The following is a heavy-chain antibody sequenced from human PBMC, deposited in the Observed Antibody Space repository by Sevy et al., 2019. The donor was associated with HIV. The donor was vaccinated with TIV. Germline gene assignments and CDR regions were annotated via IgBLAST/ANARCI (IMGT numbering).Heavy chain of an antibody. CDR3: ATHAGIAAAGRVFDY. CDR2: TRNKADGYTT. CDR1: GFTFSDHY. J-gene: IGHJ4*02. V-gene: IGHV3-72*01. Sequence: GGPLRLSCVASGFTFSDHYMEWVRQDPGKGRDWVGRTRNKADGYTTEYAASVKGRFTISRDESKNSLYVQMNSLKTADTAVYYCATHAGIAAAGRVFDYWGQGTLVHVSS. D-gene: IGHD6-13*01.